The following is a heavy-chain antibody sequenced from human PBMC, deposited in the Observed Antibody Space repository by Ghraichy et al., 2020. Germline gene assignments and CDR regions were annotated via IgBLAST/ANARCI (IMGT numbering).Heavy chain of an antibody. Sequence: SVKVSCKASGGTFSSYAISWVRQAPGQGLEWMGGIIPIFGTANYAQKFQGRVTITADESTSTAYMELSSLRSEDTAVYYCARGGKYYDFWSGYNWFDPWGQGTLVTVSS. CDR2: IIPIFGTA. CDR3: ARGGKYYDFWSGYNWFDP. CDR1: GGTFSSYA. D-gene: IGHD3-3*01. V-gene: IGHV1-69*13. J-gene: IGHJ5*02.